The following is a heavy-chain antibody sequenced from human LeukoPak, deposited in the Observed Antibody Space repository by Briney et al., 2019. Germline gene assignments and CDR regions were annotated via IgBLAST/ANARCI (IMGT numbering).Heavy chain of an antibody. CDR1: GFTFDDYA. CDR3: AKDIGYGDYLGAFDI. CDR2: ISWNSGSI. V-gene: IGHV3-9*01. D-gene: IGHD4-17*01. J-gene: IGHJ3*02. Sequence: PGRSLRLSCAASGFTFDDYAVHWVRQAPGKGLEWVSGISWNSGSIGYADSVKGRFTISRDNAKNSLYLQMNSLRAEDTALYYCAKDIGYGDYLGAFDIWGQGTMVTVSS.